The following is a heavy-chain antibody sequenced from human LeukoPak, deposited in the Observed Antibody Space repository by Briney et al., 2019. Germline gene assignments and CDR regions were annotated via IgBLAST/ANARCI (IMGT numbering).Heavy chain of an antibody. J-gene: IGHJ3*02. CDR2: ITYDGSNK. D-gene: IGHD3-16*01. Sequence: GGSLRLSCAASGFTFSSYAMHWVRQAPGKGLEWVAVITYDGSNKYYADSVKGRFTISRDNSKNTLFLQMNSLRAEDTAVYYCARDDALGDNALDIWGQGTMVTVSS. V-gene: IGHV3-30*04. CDR1: GFTFSSYA. CDR3: ARDDALGDNALDI.